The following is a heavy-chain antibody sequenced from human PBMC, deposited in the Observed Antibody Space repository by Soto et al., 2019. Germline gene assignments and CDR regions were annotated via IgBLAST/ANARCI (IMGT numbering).Heavy chain of an antibody. CDR1: GGTLGSYA. V-gene: IGHV1-69*01. D-gene: IGHD5-18*01. Sequence: TLSCTAPGGTLGSYAIIWPRQAPGQGLEWMGGIIPIFGTANYAQKFQGRVTITADESTSTAYMELSSLRSEDTAVYYCARDRGQLWPLDYWGQGTLVTVSS. J-gene: IGHJ4*02. CDR3: ARDRGQLWPLDY. CDR2: IIPIFGTA.